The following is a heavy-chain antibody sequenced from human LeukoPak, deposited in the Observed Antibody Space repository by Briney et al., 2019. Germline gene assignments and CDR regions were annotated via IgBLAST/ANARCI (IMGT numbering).Heavy chain of an antibody. J-gene: IGHJ5*02. D-gene: IGHD6-13*01. Sequence: GGSLRLSCAASGFTFSSYWMHRVRQAPGKGLVWVSRINSDGSSTTYADSVKGRFTISRDNAKNTLFLQMNSLRADDTAVYYCAGSSSHNWIDPWGQGTLVTVSS. CDR2: INSDGSST. CDR3: AGSSSHNWIDP. CDR1: GFTFSSYW. V-gene: IGHV3-74*01.